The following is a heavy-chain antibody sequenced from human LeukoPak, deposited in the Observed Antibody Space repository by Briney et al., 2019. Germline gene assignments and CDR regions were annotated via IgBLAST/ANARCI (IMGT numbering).Heavy chain of an antibody. CDR2: ISAYNGNT. CDR1: GYTFTSYG. J-gene: IGHJ4*01. V-gene: IGHV1-18*01. D-gene: IGHD5-24*01. Sequence: ASVEVSCKASGYTFTSYGISWVRQAPGQGLEWMGWISAYNGNTNYAQKLQGRVTMTTDTSTSTAYMELRSLRSDDTAVYYCARTEMATNPFDYWGQGTLVTVSS. CDR3: ARTEMATNPFDY.